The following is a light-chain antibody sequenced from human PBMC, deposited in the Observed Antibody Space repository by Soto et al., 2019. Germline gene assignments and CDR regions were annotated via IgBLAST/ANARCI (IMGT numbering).Light chain of an antibody. CDR1: QSVSSN. CDR2: GAS. V-gene: IGKV3-15*01. J-gene: IGKJ2*01. Sequence: EIVMTQSPATLSVSPGERATLSCRASQSVSSNLAWYQQKPGQAPRLLIYGASTRATGVPARFSGSRSGTEFTLTISSLQSEDCAVYYCQQYNNWPPFTFGQGTKLEIK. CDR3: QQYNNWPPFT.